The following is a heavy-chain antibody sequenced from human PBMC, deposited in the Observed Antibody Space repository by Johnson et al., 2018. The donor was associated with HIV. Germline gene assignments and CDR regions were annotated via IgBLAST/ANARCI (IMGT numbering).Heavy chain of an antibody. V-gene: IGHV3-23*04. Sequence: VQLVESGGSLVQPGGSLRLSCAGSGFTFSSYAISWVRQAPGKGLEWVSTISGSGGSTSHADSVKGRFTISRDNSNKTRDVQMKGLKAEDTAAYYCAGAVRRWLQFDAFDIWGQGTMVTVSS. CDR3: AGAVRRWLQFDAFDI. J-gene: IGHJ3*02. CDR1: GFTFSSYA. D-gene: IGHD5-24*01. CDR2: ISGSGGST.